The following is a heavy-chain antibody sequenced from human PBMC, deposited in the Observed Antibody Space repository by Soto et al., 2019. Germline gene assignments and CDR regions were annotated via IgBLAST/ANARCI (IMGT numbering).Heavy chain of an antibody. CDR2: IYYSGST. Sequence: PSETLSLTCTVSGGSISSYYWSWIRQPPGKGLEWIGYIYYSGSTNYNPSLKSRVIISVDTSKNQFSLKLSSVTAADTVVYYCARDRGYYDSSGYPYYYYYGMDVWGQGTTVTVSS. J-gene: IGHJ6*02. V-gene: IGHV4-59*01. D-gene: IGHD3-22*01. CDR3: ARDRGYYDSSGYPYYYYYGMDV. CDR1: GGSISSYY.